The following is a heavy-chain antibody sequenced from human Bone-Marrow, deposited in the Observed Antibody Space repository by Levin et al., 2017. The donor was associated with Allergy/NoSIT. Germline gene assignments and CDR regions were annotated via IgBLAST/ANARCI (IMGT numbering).Heavy chain of an antibody. D-gene: IGHD3-9*01. CDR2: IYPADSDT. CDR1: GYNFATYW. Sequence: GESLKISCKASGYNFATYWIAWVRQVPGEGLEWVGNIYPADSDTRFSPSSQGHVTLSVDRSTNTAYLQWNSLKASDSAMYYCVRYHDWTARYCLDYWGQGTRVTVSS. J-gene: IGHJ4*02. V-gene: IGHV5-51*01. CDR3: VRYHDWTARYCLDY.